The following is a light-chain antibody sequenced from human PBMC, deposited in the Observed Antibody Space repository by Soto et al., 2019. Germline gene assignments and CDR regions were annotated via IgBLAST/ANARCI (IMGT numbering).Light chain of an antibody. CDR3: HQYNSWPPGT. CDR1: KSISRS. V-gene: IGKV3-15*01. Sequence: EIVLTQSPAILSVSPGERATLSCRASKSISRSLAWYQQKPGQAPRLLISDASTRATGIPARFSGSGSGTEFTLTISSLQSEDFALYYCHQYNSWPPGTFGQGTKVEIK. CDR2: DAS. J-gene: IGKJ2*01.